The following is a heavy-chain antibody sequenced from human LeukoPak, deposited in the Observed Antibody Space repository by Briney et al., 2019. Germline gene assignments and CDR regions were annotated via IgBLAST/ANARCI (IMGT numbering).Heavy chain of an antibody. CDR1: GGSISSGGYY. CDR3: ARGEGPTVPAAIRGNWFDP. D-gene: IGHD2-2*02. Sequence: PLQTLSLTCTVSGGSISSGGYYWSWIRQHPGKGLEWIGYSYYSGSTYYNPSLKSRVTISVDTSKNQFSLRLSSVTAADTAVYYCARGEGPTVPAAIRGNWFDPWGQGTLVTVSS. V-gene: IGHV4-31*03. J-gene: IGHJ5*02. CDR2: SYYSGST.